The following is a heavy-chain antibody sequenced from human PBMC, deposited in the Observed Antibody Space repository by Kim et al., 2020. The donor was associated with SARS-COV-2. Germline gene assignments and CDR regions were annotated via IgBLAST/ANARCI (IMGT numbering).Heavy chain of an antibody. CDR3: ATRDY. CDR2: INHSGST. CDR1: GGSFSVYY. J-gene: IGHJ4*01. Sequence: SETLSLTCAVYGGSFSVYYWSWIRQPPGKGLEWIGEINHSGSTNYNPSLKSRVTISVDTSKNQFSLKLGSVTAADTAVYYCATRDYSGHGTLVTDS. V-gene: IGHV4-34*01.